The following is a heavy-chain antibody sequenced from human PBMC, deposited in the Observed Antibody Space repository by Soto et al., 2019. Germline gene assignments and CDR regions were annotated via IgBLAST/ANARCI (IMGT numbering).Heavy chain of an antibody. CDR3: AKQEAYCGGDCPAYGMDV. Sequence: SLRLSCAASGFTFDDYAMHWVRQAPGKGLEWVSGISWNSGSIGYADSVKGRSTISRDNAKNSLYLQMNSLRAEDTALYYCAKQEAYCGGDCPAYGMDVWGQGTTVTVSS. CDR1: GFTFDDYA. CDR2: ISWNSGSI. D-gene: IGHD2-21*02. V-gene: IGHV3-9*01. J-gene: IGHJ6*02.